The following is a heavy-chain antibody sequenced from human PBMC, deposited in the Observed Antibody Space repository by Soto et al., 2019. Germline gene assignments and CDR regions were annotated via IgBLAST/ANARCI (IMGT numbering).Heavy chain of an antibody. CDR2: IDPNSGGT. J-gene: IGHJ6*02. CDR1: GFTFTGYY. D-gene: IGHD6-6*01. Sequence: ASVKVSCKASGFTFTGYYMHWVRQAPGQGLEWMGWIDPNSGGTNYAQKFQGRVTMTRDTSITTAYMELSRLRSDDTAVYYCAKGHKYSSSGAMDVWGQGTTVTVSS. V-gene: IGHV1-2*02. CDR3: AKGHKYSSSGAMDV.